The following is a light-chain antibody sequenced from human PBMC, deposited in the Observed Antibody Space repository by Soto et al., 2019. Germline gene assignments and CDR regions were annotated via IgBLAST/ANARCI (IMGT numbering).Light chain of an antibody. CDR1: QSVSNK. CDR3: QQDDHWPPCT. CDR2: GAS. Sequence: EIVMTQSPATLSVSPGERATLSCRASQSVSNKVVWYQQKPGQAPRVLIHGASNRASGIPARFSGSGSGTEFTLTISSLQSEDFAVYYCQQDDHWPPCTFGQGTKVEIK. J-gene: IGKJ1*01. V-gene: IGKV3-15*01.